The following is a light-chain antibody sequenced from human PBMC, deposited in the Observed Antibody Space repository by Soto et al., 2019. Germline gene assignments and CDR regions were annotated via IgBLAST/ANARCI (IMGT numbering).Light chain of an antibody. CDR3: QQYGSSGK. CDR2: GAS. Sequence: EIVMTQSPATLSVSPGERATLSCRASQSVSSNLAWYQQKPGQAPRLLIYGASTRATGIPARFSGSGSGTEFTLTISRLEPEDFAVYYCQQYGSSGKFGQGTKGDI. V-gene: IGKV3-15*01. J-gene: IGKJ1*01. CDR1: QSVSSN.